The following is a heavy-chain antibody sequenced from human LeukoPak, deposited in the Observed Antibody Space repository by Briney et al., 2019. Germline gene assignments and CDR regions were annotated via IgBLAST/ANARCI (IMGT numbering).Heavy chain of an antibody. J-gene: IGHJ6*03. D-gene: IGHD3-16*01. CDR3: AKVGLSYYYYYYMDV. CDR1: GFTFNTYS. V-gene: IGHV3-74*01. CDR2: IKPDGSDT. Sequence: GGSLRLSCAASGFTFNTYSMHWVRQAPGKGLVWVSHIKPDGSDTTYADSVKGRFTISRDNSKNTLYLQMNSLRAEDTAVYYCAKVGLSYYYYYYMDVWGKGTTVTVSS.